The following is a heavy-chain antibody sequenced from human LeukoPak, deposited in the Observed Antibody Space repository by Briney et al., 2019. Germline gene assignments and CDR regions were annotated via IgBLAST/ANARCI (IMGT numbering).Heavy chain of an antibody. V-gene: IGHV4-59*12. J-gene: IGHJ2*01. D-gene: IGHD4-23*01. CDR1: VGSITIDY. Sequence: SETLSLTCTVSVGSITIDYWSWIRQSPGQGLEWMGYMNYIVTTTYNPSLMSRVAISVDTSNTQFSLKLRSMTAAATALYYFAREPPVLNPGYWYFDLWGGGTLVTVSS. CDR2: MNYIVTT. CDR3: AREPPVLNPGYWYFDL.